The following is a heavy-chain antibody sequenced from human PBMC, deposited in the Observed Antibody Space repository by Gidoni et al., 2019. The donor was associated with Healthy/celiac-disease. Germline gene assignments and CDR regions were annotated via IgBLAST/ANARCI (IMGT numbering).Heavy chain of an antibody. Sequence: EVQLVESGGGLVKPGGSLRLSCAASGFPFSSYSMNWVRQAPGKGLEWVSSISSSSSYIYYADSVKGRFTISRDNAKNSLYLQMNSLRAEDTAVYYCATYPGAYYYDSSGYPPYFDYWGQGTLVTVSS. CDR1: GFPFSSYS. J-gene: IGHJ4*02. CDR3: ATYPGAYYYDSSGYPPYFDY. CDR2: ISSSSSYI. D-gene: IGHD3-22*01. V-gene: IGHV3-21*01.